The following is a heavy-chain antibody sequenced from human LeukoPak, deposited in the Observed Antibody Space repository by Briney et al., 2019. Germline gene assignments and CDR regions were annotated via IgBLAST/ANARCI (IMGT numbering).Heavy chain of an antibody. D-gene: IGHD1-20*01. Sequence: PSETLSLTCTVSGGSISSYYWSWIRQPPGKGLEWIGYIYYSGSTNYNPSLKSRVTISVDTSKNQFSLKPSSVTAADTAVYYCARGPAYNWNEYYFDYWGQGTLVTVSS. CDR3: ARGPAYNWNEYYFDY. V-gene: IGHV4-59*01. CDR1: GGSISSYY. CDR2: IYYSGST. J-gene: IGHJ4*02.